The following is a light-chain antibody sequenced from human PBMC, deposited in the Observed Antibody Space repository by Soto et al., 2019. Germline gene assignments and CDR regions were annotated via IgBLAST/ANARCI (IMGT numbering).Light chain of an antibody. J-gene: IGLJ1*01. Sequence: QSALTQPRSVSGSPGQSVTISCTGTSSDVGGYNLVSWYQHHPGKTPKLMIYEGSRRPSGVSNRFSASKSGNTASLTISGLQAEDEAEYYCCSYETSSTYVFGSGTKVTVL. CDR3: CSYETSSTYV. CDR1: SSDVGGYNL. V-gene: IGLV2-23*01. CDR2: EGS.